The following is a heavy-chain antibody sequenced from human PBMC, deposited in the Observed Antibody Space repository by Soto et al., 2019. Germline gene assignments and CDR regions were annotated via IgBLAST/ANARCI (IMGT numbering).Heavy chain of an antibody. D-gene: IGHD3-3*01. CDR3: CVTSDYDLWSGYYCVY. Sequence: QVQLVQSETEVKKPGASVKVSCKASGYTFTSYDIIWVRQATGQGLEWMGWMNPNSGNTGYAQSFQGRVTMTRNTSKNTAYMDLSGLTSEYTAVYYCCVTSDYDLWSGYYCVYWGQGTLVTVSS. CDR2: MNPNSGNT. CDR1: GYTFTSYD. J-gene: IGHJ4*02. V-gene: IGHV1-8*01.